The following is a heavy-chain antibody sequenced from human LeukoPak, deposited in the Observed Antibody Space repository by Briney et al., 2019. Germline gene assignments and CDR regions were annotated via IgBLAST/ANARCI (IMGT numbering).Heavy chain of an antibody. CDR1: GFTFSSYE. Sequence: PGGSLRLSCAASGFTFSSYEMNWVRQAPGKGLEWVSYISSSGNTIYYADSVKGRFTISRDNAKNSLYLQMNSLRAEDTAVYYCAKEVAVAGLDYWGQGTLVTVSS. D-gene: IGHD6-19*01. J-gene: IGHJ4*02. V-gene: IGHV3-48*03. CDR2: ISSSGNTI. CDR3: AKEVAVAGLDY.